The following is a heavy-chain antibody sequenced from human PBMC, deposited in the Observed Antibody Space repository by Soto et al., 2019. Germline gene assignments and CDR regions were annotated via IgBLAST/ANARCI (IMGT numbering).Heavy chain of an antibody. J-gene: IGHJ4*02. CDR1: GFTFGSYA. CDR3: AKAFGDWYPFEK. Sequence: PGGSLRLSCVASGFTFGSYAMSWVRRAPGKGLEWVSTINDSGDLRYYADSVRGRFTISRDNSKNTLYLQVNNLRAEDTARCHCAKAFGDWYPFEKWGLGALVTVSS. CDR2: INDSGDLR. V-gene: IGHV3-23*01. D-gene: IGHD6-19*01.